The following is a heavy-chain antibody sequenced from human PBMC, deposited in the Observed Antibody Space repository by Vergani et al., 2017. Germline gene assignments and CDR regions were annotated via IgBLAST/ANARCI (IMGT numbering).Heavy chain of an antibody. CDR1: GFTFSSHA. CDR3: GSGSDNYN. CDR2: IKNTGDST. Sequence: EVQLVESGGAVVQPGGSLRLSCVASGFTFSSHAMSWVRQGHGQGLEWVSSIKNTGDSTHYADSVKGRFTISRDNSKHTLYLQINSLRVKDTAVYYCGSGSDNYNWGQGTLVTVSS. D-gene: IGHD5-24*01. V-gene: IGHV3-23*04. J-gene: IGHJ4*02.